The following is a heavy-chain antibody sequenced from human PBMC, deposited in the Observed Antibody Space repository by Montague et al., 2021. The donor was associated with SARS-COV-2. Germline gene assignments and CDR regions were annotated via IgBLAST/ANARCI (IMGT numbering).Heavy chain of an antibody. V-gene: IGHV4-59*12. D-gene: IGHD3-3*01. Sequence: SETLSLTCSVSGVSITSYYWSWIRQFPGKALEWIGTVSNTGSTNKNPSLMSRVTISRDTSSGQVSMRLRSVTAADTAFYFCARIERGFWRDLVVFDVWGPGTLVTVSS. CDR1: GVSITSYY. J-gene: IGHJ3*01. CDR2: VSNTGST. CDR3: ARIERGFWRDLVVFDV.